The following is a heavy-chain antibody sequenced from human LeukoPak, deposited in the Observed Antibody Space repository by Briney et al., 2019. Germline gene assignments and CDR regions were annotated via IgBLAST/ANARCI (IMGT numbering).Heavy chain of an antibody. J-gene: IGHJ4*02. Sequence: ASVKVSCKASGYTFTSYGISWVRQAPGQGLEWMGGIIPIFGTANYAQKFQGRVTITTDESTSTAYMELSSLRSEDTAVYYCARVEMATIGQAGVFDYWGQGTLVTVSS. D-gene: IGHD5-24*01. CDR2: IIPIFGTA. CDR1: GYTFTSYG. V-gene: IGHV1-69*05. CDR3: ARVEMATIGQAGVFDY.